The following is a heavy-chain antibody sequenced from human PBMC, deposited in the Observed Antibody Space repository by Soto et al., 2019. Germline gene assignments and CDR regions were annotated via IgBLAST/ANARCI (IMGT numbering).Heavy chain of an antibody. D-gene: IGHD4-17*01. CDR1: GGSISSGHDY. J-gene: IGHJ4*02. Sequence: QVQLQDSGPGLVKPSQTLSLTCTVSGGSISSGHDYWRWFLQPPGKGLEWIGYIYYSGGTYYNPSLKGRVNISVATSKIQFSLKLSSVTAADTAVYYCTRATVTTIDSWGQGTLVTVSS. CDR2: IYYSGGT. CDR3: TRATVTTIDS. V-gene: IGHV4-30-4*01.